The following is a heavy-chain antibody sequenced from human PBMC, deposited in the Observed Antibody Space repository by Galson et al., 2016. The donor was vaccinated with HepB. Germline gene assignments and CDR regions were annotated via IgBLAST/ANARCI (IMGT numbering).Heavy chain of an antibody. V-gene: IGHV3-23*01. CDR3: AKSRWLTPRDIDY. D-gene: IGHD5-24*01. CDR1: GFTFNSYA. J-gene: IGHJ4*02. CDR2: ITGSGGST. Sequence: SLRLSCAASGFTFNSYAMSWVRQAPGKGLEWVSDITGSGGSTYYADSVKGRFTISRDNSKNTLYLQMNNLRAEDTAVYYCAKSRWLTPRDIDYWGQGALVTVSS.